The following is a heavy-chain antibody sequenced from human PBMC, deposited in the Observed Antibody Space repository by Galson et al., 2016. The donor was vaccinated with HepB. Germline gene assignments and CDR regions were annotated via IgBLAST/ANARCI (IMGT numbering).Heavy chain of an antibody. CDR1: GFTFSSYA. CDR3: VTQYGVDV. J-gene: IGHJ6*02. V-gene: IGHV3-64D*09. Sequence: SLRLSCAASGFTFSSYAMHWVRQAPGKGLEYVSAISSDAVTTYYADSVKGRFTISRENSKNTPYLQMSGLGAEDTAVYYCVTQYGVDVWGQGTTVTVS. CDR2: ISSDAVTT.